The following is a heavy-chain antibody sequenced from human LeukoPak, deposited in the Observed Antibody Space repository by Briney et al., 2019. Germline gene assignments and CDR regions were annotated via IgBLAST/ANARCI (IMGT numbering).Heavy chain of an antibody. J-gene: IGHJ6*02. D-gene: IGHD2-15*01. CDR3: AREVVVAATLTTYYYYYGMDV. Sequence: GGSLRLSCAASGFTFSSYWMHWVRQAPGKGLVWVSRINSDGSSTSYADSVKGRFTISRDNAKNALYLQMNSLRAEDTAVYYCAREVVVAATLTTYYYYYGMDVWGQGTTVTVS. CDR2: INSDGSST. V-gene: IGHV3-74*01. CDR1: GFTFSSYW.